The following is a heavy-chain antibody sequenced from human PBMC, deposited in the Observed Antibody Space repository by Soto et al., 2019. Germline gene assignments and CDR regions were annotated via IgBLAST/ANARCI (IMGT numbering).Heavy chain of an antibody. Sequence: ASVKVSCKASGYTFTSYAMHWVRQAPGQRLEWMGWINAGNGNTNYAQKLQGRVTMTTDTSTSTAYMELRSLRSDDTAVYYCARDQVITFGGVIEYYYYGMDVWGQGTTVTVSS. CDR2: INAGNGNT. J-gene: IGHJ6*02. CDR1: GYTFTSYA. V-gene: IGHV1-3*01. CDR3: ARDQVITFGGVIEYYYYGMDV. D-gene: IGHD3-16*02.